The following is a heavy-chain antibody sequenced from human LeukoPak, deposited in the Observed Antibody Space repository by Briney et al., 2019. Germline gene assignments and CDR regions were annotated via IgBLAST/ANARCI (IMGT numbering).Heavy chain of an antibody. Sequence: GGSLRLPCAVWGFTFRSYRMHCVRGAPGRGLEWGAVISYDGSNKYYADSVKSQFTLSTDNSKNTLYLKMNSLRAEDTAAYYSAKEGDYYDSSGYQYYFDYWGQGTLVTVSS. CDR2: ISYDGSNK. CDR1: GFTFRSYR. D-gene: IGHD3-22*01. V-gene: IGHV3-30*18. CDR3: AKEGDYYDSSGYQYYFDY. J-gene: IGHJ4*02.